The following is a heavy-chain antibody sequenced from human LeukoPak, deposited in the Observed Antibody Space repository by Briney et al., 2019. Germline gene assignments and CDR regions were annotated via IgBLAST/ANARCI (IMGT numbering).Heavy chain of an antibody. CDR1: GFSLSTSGMC. Sequence: ESGPTLVKPTQTLTLTCTFSGFSLSTSGMCVGWIRQPPGKALEWLALIYWDDDKRYSPSLKSRLTITKDTSKNQVVLTMTNMDPVDTATYYCAHKPSGPYYFDYWGQGTLVTVSS. D-gene: IGHD3-10*01. CDR2: IYWDDDK. V-gene: IGHV2-5*02. CDR3: AHKPSGPYYFDY. J-gene: IGHJ4*02.